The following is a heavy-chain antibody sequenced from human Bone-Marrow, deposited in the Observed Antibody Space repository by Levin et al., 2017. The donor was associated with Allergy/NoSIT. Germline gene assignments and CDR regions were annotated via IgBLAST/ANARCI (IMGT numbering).Heavy chain of an antibody. CDR3: ARRSKSFSDLDY. J-gene: IGHJ4*02. V-gene: IGHV1-2*07. CDR1: GYTFTAYY. Sequence: GESLKISCKASGYTFTAYYIHWVRQAPGQGLEWMGWINPYSGDTNYAPPFPFLLLMARDSSITTVYLELSRLTSDDTAMYFCARRSKSFSDLDYWGWGTLVTVSS. D-gene: IGHD3-10*01. CDR2: INPYSGDT.